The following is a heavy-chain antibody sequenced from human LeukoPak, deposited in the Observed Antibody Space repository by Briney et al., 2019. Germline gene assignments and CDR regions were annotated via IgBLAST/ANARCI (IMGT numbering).Heavy chain of an antibody. V-gene: IGHV4-31*03. CDR1: GGSISSGGYY. CDR2: IYYSGST. D-gene: IGHD3-10*01. J-gene: IGHJ4*02. CDR3: ARGWISMYYYGSGSHSRATFDY. Sequence: SQTLSLTCTVSGGSISSGGYYWSWIRQHPGKGLEWIGYIYYSGSTYYNPSLESRVTISVDTSKNQFSLKLSSVTAADTAVYYCARGWISMYYYGSGSHSRATFDYWGQGTLVTVSS.